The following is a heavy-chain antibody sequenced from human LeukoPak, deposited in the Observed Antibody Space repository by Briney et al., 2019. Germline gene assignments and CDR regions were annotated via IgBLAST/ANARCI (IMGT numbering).Heavy chain of an antibody. D-gene: IGHD2-2*01. CDR1: GFTFSTYA. J-gene: IGHJ4*02. V-gene: IGHV3-23*01. CDR3: AKDMYQLLNEFDY. CDR2: ISGSGGST. Sequence: GGSLRLSCAASGFTFSTYAMSWVRQAPGKGLEWVSAISGSGGSTYYADSVKGRFTISRDNSKNTLYLQMNSLRAEDTAVYYCAKDMYQLLNEFDYWGQGTLVTVSP.